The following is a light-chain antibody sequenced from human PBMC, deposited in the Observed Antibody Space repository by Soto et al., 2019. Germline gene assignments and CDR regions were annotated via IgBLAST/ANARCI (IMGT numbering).Light chain of an antibody. V-gene: IGKV3-20*01. Sequence: EIVLTQCPGTLSLSPGERATLSCRASQSVSSSYLAWYQQKPGQAPRLLIYGASSRATGIPDRFSGSGSGTDFTLTISRLEPEDFAVYYCRQYGSSPWTFGQGTKVDIK. J-gene: IGKJ1*01. CDR1: QSVSSSY. CDR2: GAS. CDR3: RQYGSSPWT.